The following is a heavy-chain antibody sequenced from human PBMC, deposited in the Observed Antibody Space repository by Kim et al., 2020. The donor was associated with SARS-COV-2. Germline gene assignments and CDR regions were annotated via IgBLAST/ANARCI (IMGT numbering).Heavy chain of an antibody. CDR3: ARVITGTPYYYYYYMDV. CDR1: GGSISGYY. CDR2: INHSGST. Sequence: SETLSLTCAVSGGSISGYYWSWIRQPPGKGLEWIGEINHSGSTNYNPSLKSRVTISVDTSKNQFSLKLSSVTAADTAVYYCARVITGTPYYYYYYMDVWGKGTTVTVSS. J-gene: IGHJ6*03. V-gene: IGHV4-34*01. D-gene: IGHD3-16*01.